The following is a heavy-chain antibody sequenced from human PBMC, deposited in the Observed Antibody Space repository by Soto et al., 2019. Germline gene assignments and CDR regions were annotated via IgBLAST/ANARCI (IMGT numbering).Heavy chain of an antibody. CDR3: TTDPEYSGSYLY. CDR2: ISGSGST. Sequence: PGRPHRHSWTGFGLTFNDYGVSWVRQAPGKGLEWVSAISGSGSTFYADSVKGRFTISRDNSKNTLYLQMNSLRAEDTAVYYCTTDPEYSGSYLYWGQGTLVTVSS. J-gene: IGHJ4*02. D-gene: IGHD3-10*01. CDR1: GLTFNDYG. V-gene: IGHV3-23*01.